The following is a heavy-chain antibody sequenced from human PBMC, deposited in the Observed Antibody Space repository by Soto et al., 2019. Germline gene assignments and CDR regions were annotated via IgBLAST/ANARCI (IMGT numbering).Heavy chain of an antibody. D-gene: IGHD2-2*01. CDR2: ISGSGGST. J-gene: IGHJ4*02. CDR3: AKAPYAEYYFDY. V-gene: IGHV3-23*01. Sequence: GGSLGLSCAASGFTVRSYPMSWVRQAPGKGLEWVSAISGSGGSTYYADSVKGRFTISRDNSKNTLYLEMNSLRTEDTAVYYCAKAPYAEYYFDYWGQGTLVTVSS. CDR1: GFTVRSYP.